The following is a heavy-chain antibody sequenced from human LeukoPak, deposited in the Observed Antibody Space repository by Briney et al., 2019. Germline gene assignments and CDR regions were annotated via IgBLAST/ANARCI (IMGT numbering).Heavy chain of an antibody. J-gene: IGHJ6*04. V-gene: IGHV4-59*08. CDR3: ARRCIAAACVDV. CDR1: GGSISSYY. Sequence: SETLSLTCTVSGGSISSYYWSWIRQPPGKGLEWIGYIYYSGSTNYNPSLKSRITISVDTSKNQFSLKLSSVTAADTAVYYCARRCIAAACVDVWGKGTTVTVSS. CDR2: IYYSGST. D-gene: IGHD6-13*01.